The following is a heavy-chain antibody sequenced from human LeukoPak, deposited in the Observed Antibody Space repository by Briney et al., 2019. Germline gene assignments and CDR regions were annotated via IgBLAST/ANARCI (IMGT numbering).Heavy chain of an antibody. D-gene: IGHD6-19*01. CDR2: ISWNSGSI. V-gene: IGHV3-9*01. CDR3: AKDIGEYSSGPFDH. CDR1: GFTFDDYA. J-gene: IGHJ4*02. Sequence: GGSLRLSCAASGFTFDDYAMHWVRQAPGKGLEWVSGISWNSGSIGYADSVKGRFTISRDNAKNSLYLQMNSLRAEDTALYYCAKDIGEYSSGPFDHWGQGTLVTVSS.